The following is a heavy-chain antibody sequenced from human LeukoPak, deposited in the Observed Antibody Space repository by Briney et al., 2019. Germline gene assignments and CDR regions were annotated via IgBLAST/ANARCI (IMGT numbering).Heavy chain of an antibody. J-gene: IGHJ5*02. CDR2: INAGNGNT. CDR3: ARGAVRGVSDWFNP. CDR1: GYTFTSYA. Sequence: GASVKVSCKASGYTFTSYAMHWVRQAPGQRLEWMGWINAGNGNTKYSQKFQGRVTITRDTSASTAYMELSSLRSEDTAVYYCARGAVRGVSDWFNPWGQGTLVTVSS. V-gene: IGHV1-3*01. D-gene: IGHD3-10*01.